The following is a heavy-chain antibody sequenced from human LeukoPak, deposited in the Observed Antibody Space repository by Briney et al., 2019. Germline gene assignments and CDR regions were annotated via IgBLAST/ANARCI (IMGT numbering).Heavy chain of an antibody. D-gene: IGHD3-16*01. J-gene: IGHJ4*02. Sequence: SQTLSLTCTVSGGSISSGDYYWSWIRQSPGKGLEWIGYIYYSGSTYYNPSLKSRVTISVDTSKNQFSLKLSSVTTADTAVYYCARVRLGELAFDYWGQGTLVTVSS. CDR3: ARVRLGELAFDY. CDR1: GGSISSGDYY. V-gene: IGHV4-30-4*01. CDR2: IYYSGST.